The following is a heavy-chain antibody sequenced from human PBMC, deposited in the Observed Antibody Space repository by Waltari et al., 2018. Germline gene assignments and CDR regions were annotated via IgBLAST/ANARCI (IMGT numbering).Heavy chain of an antibody. Sequence: QVQLVQSGAEVKKPGASVKVSCKASGYTFTSYGISWVRQAPGQGLEWMGWISADNGNTNYAQKLQGRVTMTTDTSTSTAYMELRSLRSDDTAVYYCARDLVIGYSSGWKGPFDYWGQGTLVTVSS. CDR2: ISADNGNT. J-gene: IGHJ4*02. CDR1: GYTFTSYG. D-gene: IGHD6-19*01. V-gene: IGHV1-18*01. CDR3: ARDLVIGYSSGWKGPFDY.